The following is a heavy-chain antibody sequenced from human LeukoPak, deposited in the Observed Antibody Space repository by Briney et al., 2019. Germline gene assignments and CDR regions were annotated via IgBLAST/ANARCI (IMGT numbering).Heavy chain of an antibody. V-gene: IGHV3-11*01. CDR2: ISSSGSTI. CDR1: RITFSEYY. Sequence: GGSLRLSCAASRITFSEYYMSWIRQAPGKGLEWVSYISSSGSTIFYADSVKGRFTISRDNAKNSLYLQMNSLRAEDTAVYYCARCWSRPYYYGMDVWGQGTTVTVSS. J-gene: IGHJ6*02. CDR3: ARCWSRPYYYGMDV. D-gene: IGHD3-3*01.